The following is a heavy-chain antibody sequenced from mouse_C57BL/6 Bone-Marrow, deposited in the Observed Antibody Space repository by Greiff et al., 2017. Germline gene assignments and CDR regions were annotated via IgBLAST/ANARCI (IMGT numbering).Heavy chain of an antibody. CDR3: ASPCGSDFDY. V-gene: IGHV1-59*01. J-gene: IGHJ2*01. Sequence: QVQLQQPGAELVRPGTSVKLSCKASGYTFTSYWMHWVKQRPGQGLEWIGVIDPSDSYTNYNQKFKGKATLTVDTSSSTAYMQLSSLTSEDSAVYYCASPCGSDFDYWGQGTTLTVSS. CDR2: IDPSDSYT. CDR1: GYTFTSYW.